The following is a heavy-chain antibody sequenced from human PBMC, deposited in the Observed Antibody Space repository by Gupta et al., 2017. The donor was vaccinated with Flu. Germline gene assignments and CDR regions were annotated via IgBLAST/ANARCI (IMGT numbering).Heavy chain of an antibody. CDR2: ISAYNGNT. CDR1: GYTFTSYG. CDR3: ASGPQDI. V-gene: IGHV1-18*01. Sequence: YGKASGYTFTSYGIRWVRQAPGQGPEWMGWISAYNGNTNDAQKLQGRVTMTTDTSTSTAYMELRSLRSDDTAGDYCASGPQDIGGQGTIVTVYS. J-gene: IGHJ3*02.